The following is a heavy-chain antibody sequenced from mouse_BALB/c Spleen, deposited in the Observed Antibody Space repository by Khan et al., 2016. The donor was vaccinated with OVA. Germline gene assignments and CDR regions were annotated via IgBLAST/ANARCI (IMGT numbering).Heavy chain of an antibody. CDR1: GYTFTSYD. V-gene: IGHV1S56*01. CDR2: MLPGDGST. D-gene: IGHD2-14*01. Sequence: QVQLQQSGAELVKPGASVKLSCKASGYTFTSYDINWVRQRPEQGLEWIGWMLPGDGSTKYNENFKGKATLTPDKSSSTAYMQLSRLTSEDSGAXSCARGGYGGFAYWGQGTLVTVSA. J-gene: IGHJ3*01. CDR3: ARGGYGGFAY.